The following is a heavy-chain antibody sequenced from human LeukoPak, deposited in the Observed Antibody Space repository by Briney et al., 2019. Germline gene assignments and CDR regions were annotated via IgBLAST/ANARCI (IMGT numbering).Heavy chain of an antibody. CDR3: ARLEAAVTRFDY. CDR1: GGSISSSSYY. D-gene: IGHD4-17*01. J-gene: IGHJ4*02. CDR2: IYYSGST. V-gene: IGHV4-39*01. Sequence: SETLSLTCTVSGGSISSSSYYWGWIRQPPGKGLEWIGSIYYSGSTYYNPSLKSRVTISVDTSKNQFSLKLSSVTAANTAVYYCARLEAAVTRFDYWGQGALVTVSS.